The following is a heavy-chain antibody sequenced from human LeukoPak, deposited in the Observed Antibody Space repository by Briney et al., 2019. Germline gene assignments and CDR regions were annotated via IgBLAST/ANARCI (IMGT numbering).Heavy chain of an antibody. CDR1: GYTFTSYG. D-gene: IGHD3-10*01. CDR3: ATGRGSAFDQGWFDP. Sequence: ASVKVSCKASGYTFTSYGISWVRQAPGQGLEWMGWISAYNGNTNYAQKLQGRVTMTEDTSTDTAYMELSSLRSEDTAVYYCATGRGSAFDQGWFDPWGQGTLVTVSS. V-gene: IGHV1-18*01. J-gene: IGHJ5*02. CDR2: ISAYNGNT.